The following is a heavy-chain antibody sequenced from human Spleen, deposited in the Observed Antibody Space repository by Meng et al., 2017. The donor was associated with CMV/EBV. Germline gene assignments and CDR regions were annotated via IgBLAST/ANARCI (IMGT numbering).Heavy chain of an antibody. CDR1: GFTFSTYS. Sequence: GGSLRLSCAASGFTFSTYSMNWVRQAPGKGLEWVSSISSSSTYIYYADSVKGRFTISRDNAKNSLYLQMNSLRAEDTAVYYCTREEYYYGSGSYSAQYYFDDWGQGTLVTVSS. D-gene: IGHD3-10*01. J-gene: IGHJ4*02. V-gene: IGHV3-21*01. CDR2: ISSSSTYI. CDR3: TREEYYYGSGSYSAQYYFDD.